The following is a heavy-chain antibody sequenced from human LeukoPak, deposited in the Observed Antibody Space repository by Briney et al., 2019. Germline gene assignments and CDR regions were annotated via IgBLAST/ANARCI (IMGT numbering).Heavy chain of an antibody. J-gene: IGHJ4*02. D-gene: IGHD6-13*01. V-gene: IGHV3-48*03. CDR1: GFTFSSYE. Sequence: PGGSLRLSCAASGFTFSSYEMNWVRQAPGKGLEWVSYISSSRSTIYYADSVKGRFTISRDNAKNSLYLQMNSLRAEDTAVYYCARSGILYFDYWGQGTLVTVSS. CDR3: ARSGILYFDY. CDR2: ISSSRSTI.